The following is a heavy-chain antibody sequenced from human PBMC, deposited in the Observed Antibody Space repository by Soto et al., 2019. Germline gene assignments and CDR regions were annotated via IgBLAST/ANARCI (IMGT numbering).Heavy chain of an antibody. CDR2: ISSSSSYI. CDR3: ARDLEDSSSSEPESFHY. V-gene: IGHV3-21*01. J-gene: IGHJ4*02. CDR1: GFTFSSYS. D-gene: IGHD6-6*01. Sequence: PGGSLRLSCAASGFTFSSYSMNWVRQAPGKGLEWVSSISSSSSYIYYADSVKGRFTISRDNAKNSLYLQMNSLRAEDTAVYYCARDLEDSSSSEPESFHYWGQGTRVTVSS.